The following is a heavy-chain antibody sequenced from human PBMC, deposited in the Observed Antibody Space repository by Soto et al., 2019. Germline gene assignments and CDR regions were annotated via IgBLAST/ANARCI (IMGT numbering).Heavy chain of an antibody. Sequence: QVQLQEWGAGLLKPTETLSLTCAVYGGSFSGYYWSWIRQPPGKGLEWIGEVSHSGSTNYNPSLKSRLTISVDTSKSQFSLRLSSVTAADTAVYYCARGPYGSGIRSPYYFYYMGVWGKGTTVTVSS. CDR3: ARGPYGSGIRSPYYFYYMGV. CDR1: GGSFSGYY. CDR2: VSHSGST. J-gene: IGHJ6*03. V-gene: IGHV4-34*01. D-gene: IGHD3-10*01.